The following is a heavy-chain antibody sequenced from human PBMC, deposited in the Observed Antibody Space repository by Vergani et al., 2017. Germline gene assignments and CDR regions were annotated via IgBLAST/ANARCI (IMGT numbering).Heavy chain of an antibody. J-gene: IGHJ4*02. V-gene: IGHV3-30*02. D-gene: IGHD3-16*01. Sequence: QVQLVESGGGVVQRGGSLRLSCATSGFTLSNYDMQWIRQGPGKGLEFVAFIQFDGSNQYYADSVKGRFTLSRDFSKNTLYLQRNRLRTDDTATYYCAKHFRGWGIDYGGRGTQVIVSS. CDR1: GFTLSNYD. CDR2: IQFDGSNQ. CDR3: AKHFRGWGIDY.